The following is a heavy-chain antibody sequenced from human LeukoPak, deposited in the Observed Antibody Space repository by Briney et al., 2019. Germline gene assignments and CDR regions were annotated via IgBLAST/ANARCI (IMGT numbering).Heavy chain of an antibody. Sequence: ESGPTLVKPTQTLTLTCTFSGFSLTTYGVGVGWLRQPPGKALEWLAFIYWDDDNRYSPSLKNRLTATKDTSRNQVVLTMTNMDPVDTATYYCAHRPNRHSNGWNTGFFDYWGQGALLTVYS. D-gene: IGHD6-25*01. V-gene: IGHV2-5*02. J-gene: IGHJ4*02. CDR3: AHRPNRHSNGWNTGFFDY. CDR1: GFSLTTYGVG. CDR2: IYWDDDN.